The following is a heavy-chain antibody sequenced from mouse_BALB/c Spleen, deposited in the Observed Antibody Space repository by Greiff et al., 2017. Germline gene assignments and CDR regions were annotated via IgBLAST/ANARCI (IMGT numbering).Heavy chain of an antibody. Sequence: VKLVESGPGLVQPSQSLSITCTVSGFSLTSYGVHWVRQSPGKGLEWLGVIWSGGSTDYNAAFISRLSISKDNSKSQVFFKMNSLQANDTAIYYCARRDGLYAMDYWGQGTSVTVSS. CDR1: GFSLTSYG. J-gene: IGHJ4*01. CDR3: ARRDGLYAMDY. CDR2: IWSGGST. D-gene: IGHD2-3*01. V-gene: IGHV2-2*02.